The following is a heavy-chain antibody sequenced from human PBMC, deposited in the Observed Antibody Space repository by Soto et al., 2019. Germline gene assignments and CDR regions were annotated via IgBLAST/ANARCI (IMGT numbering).Heavy chain of an antibody. V-gene: IGHV3-23*01. CDR3: AKGRSSGGSCNNY. CDR1: GFTFNNYA. CDR2: ITGGGDKT. Sequence: GGSLRLSCAASGFTFNNYAMTWVRQAPGRGLEWVSTITGGGDKTYYADSVKGRFTISRDNSRNTVFMQMNSLRAEDTAIYYCAKGRSSGGSCNNYWGQGTLGHRLL. D-gene: IGHD2-15*01. J-gene: IGHJ4*02.